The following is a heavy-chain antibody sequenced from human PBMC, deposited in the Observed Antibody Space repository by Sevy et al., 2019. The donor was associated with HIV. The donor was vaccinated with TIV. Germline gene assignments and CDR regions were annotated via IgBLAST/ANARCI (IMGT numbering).Heavy chain of an antibody. CDR1: GGSINSDH. J-gene: IGHJ3*02. CDR3: ARRNDFDI. CDR2: VYYTGGT. V-gene: IGHV4-59*08. Sequence: SESLSLTCTVSGGSINSDHWNWIRQPPGKGLEWIGYVYYTGGTNYNPSLKNRVTISVDRTKNQFSLKLPPVTAADTAVYYCARRNDFDIWGQGTMVTVSS.